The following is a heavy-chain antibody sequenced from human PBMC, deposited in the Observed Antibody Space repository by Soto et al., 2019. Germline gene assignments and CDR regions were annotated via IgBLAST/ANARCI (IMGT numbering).Heavy chain of an antibody. CDR2: ISYDGSNK. CDR3: AKDQGIAVAGPTYYYYGMDV. D-gene: IGHD6-19*01. V-gene: IGHV3-30*18. CDR1: GFTFSSYG. J-gene: IGHJ6*02. Sequence: QVQLVESGGGVVQPGRSLRLSCAASGFTFSSYGMHWVRQAPGKGLEWVAVISYDGSNKYYADSVKGRFTISRDNSKKTLYLQMNRLRAEDTAVYYCAKDQGIAVAGPTYYYYGMDVWGQGTTVTVS.